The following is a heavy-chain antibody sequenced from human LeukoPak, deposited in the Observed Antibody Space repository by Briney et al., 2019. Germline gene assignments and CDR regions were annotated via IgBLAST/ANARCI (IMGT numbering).Heavy chain of an antibody. J-gene: IGHJ4*02. CDR3: ARDLTSGSYYGTGSY. CDR2: INNDGSST. D-gene: IGHD1-26*01. CDR1: GFTFNIYW. V-gene: IGHV3-74*01. Sequence: PGGSLRLSCAASGFTFNIYWMHWVRQAPGEGLVWVSRINNDGSSTIYADSVKGRFTFSRDNAKNTLYLQMNSLRAEDTAVYYCARDLTSGSYYGTGSYWGQGTLVTVSS.